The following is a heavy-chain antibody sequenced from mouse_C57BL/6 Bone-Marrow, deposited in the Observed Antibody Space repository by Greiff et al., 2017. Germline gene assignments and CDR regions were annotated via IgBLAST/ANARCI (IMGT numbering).Heavy chain of an antibody. Sequence: VQLQQPGAELVKPGASVKLSCKASGYTFTSYWMHWVKQRPGRGLEWIGRIDPNSGGTKYNEKFKSKATLTVDKPSSTAYMQLRSLTSEDSAVYYCARSNYGSSWSWFAYWGQGTLVTVSA. CDR3: ARSNYGSSWSWFAY. CDR1: GYTFTSYW. V-gene: IGHV1-72*01. J-gene: IGHJ3*01. D-gene: IGHD1-1*01. CDR2: IDPNSGGT.